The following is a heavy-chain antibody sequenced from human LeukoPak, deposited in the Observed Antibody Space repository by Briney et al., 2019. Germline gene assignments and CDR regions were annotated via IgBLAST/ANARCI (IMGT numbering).Heavy chain of an antibody. D-gene: IGHD6-19*01. CDR3: ARGSFPVAGTGFDY. CDR2: TYYRSKWYN. V-gene: IGHV6-1*01. J-gene: IGHJ4*02. Sequence: SQTLSLTCAISGDSVSSNSAAWGWIRQSPSRGLEWLGRTYYRSKWYNDYAVSVKSRITINPDTSKNQFSLQLNSVTPEDTAVYYCARGSFPVAGTGFDYWGQGTLVTVSS. CDR1: GDSVSSNSAA.